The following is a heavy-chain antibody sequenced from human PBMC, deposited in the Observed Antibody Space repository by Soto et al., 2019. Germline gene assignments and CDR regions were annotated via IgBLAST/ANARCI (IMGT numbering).Heavy chain of an antibody. CDR1: GGSISSSNW. CDR2: IYHSGST. CDR3: ARGRRAIFGVSYYYYGMDV. V-gene: IGHV4-4*02. J-gene: IGHJ6*02. Sequence: SETLSLTCAVSGGSISSSNWWSWVRQPPGKGLEWIEEIYHSGSTNYNPSLKSRVTISVDTSKNQFSLKLSSVTAADTAVYYCARGRRAIFGVSYYYYGMDVWGQGTTVTVSS. D-gene: IGHD3-3*01.